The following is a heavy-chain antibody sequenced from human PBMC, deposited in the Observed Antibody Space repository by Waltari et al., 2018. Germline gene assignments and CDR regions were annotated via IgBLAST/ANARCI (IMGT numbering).Heavy chain of an antibody. Sequence: VQLVESGGGLVQPGGSLKLSCAASGFTFSGSAMHWVRQASGKGREWVGRIRSKANSYATAYAASVKGRFTISRDDSKNTAYLQMNSLKTEDTAVYYCARGASDYWGQGTLVTVSS. J-gene: IGHJ4*02. CDR2: IRSKANSYAT. V-gene: IGHV3-73*02. CDR3: ARGASDY. CDR1: GFTFSGSA. D-gene: IGHD1-26*01.